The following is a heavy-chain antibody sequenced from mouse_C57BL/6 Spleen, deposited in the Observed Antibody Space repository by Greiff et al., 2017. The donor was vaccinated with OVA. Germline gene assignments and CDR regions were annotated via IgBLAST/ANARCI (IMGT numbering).Heavy chain of an antibody. V-gene: IGHV5-4*03. CDR3: ARYYSNSYFDY. CDR1: GFTFSSYA. CDR2: ISDGGSYT. D-gene: IGHD2-5*01. Sequence: EVKLQESGGGLVKPGGSLKLSCAASGFTFSSYAMSWVRQTPEKRLEWVATISDGGSYTYYPDNVKGRFTISRDNAKNNLYLQMSHLKSEDTAMYYCARYYSNSYFDYWGQGTTLTVSS. J-gene: IGHJ2*01.